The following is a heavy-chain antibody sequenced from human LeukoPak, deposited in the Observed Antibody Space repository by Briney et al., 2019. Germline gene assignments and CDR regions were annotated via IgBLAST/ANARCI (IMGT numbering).Heavy chain of an antibody. CDR2: ISYDGRQT. CDR1: RFTFSSYA. V-gene: IGHV3-30*04. CDR3: ARTSGRSSWYSYYYYGMDV. J-gene: IGHJ6*02. Sequence: GGSLRLSCVASRFTFSSYAMHWVRQIAGKGLDWVAVISYDGRQTYYADSVKGRFTVSRDNSKNTVYLQMNRLRAEDTAVYYCARTSGRSSWYSYYYYGMDVWGQGTTVTVSS. D-gene: IGHD6-13*01.